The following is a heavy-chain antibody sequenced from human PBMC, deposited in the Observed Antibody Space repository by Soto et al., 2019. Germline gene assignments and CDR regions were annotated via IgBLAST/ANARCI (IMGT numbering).Heavy chain of an antibody. V-gene: IGHV4-59*01. Sequence: QVQLQESGPGLVTPSETLALTCTVSGCAISSYYWSWIRQPPGKGLEWMGYVFYSGCTNYKPSLMSRVSISVDTSMNQFSLKLSSVSAADTFVYYCARVYGDYLVYWGQGTLVTVSS. CDR3: ARVYGDYLVY. CDR1: GCAISSYY. J-gene: IGHJ4*02. D-gene: IGHD4-17*01. CDR2: VFYSGCT.